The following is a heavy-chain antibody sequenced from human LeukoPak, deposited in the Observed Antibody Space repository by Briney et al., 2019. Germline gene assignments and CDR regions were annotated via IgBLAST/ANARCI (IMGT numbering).Heavy chain of an antibody. V-gene: IGHV3-23*01. Sequence: GGSLRLSCAASGFTFSTYAMTTVRQAPGQGLEWVSAISGSGGSTYYADSVNGRFTISRDNSQNTLYLQMNSLRAEDTAVYYCAKRIYDFWSGYYRRAENHFDYWGQGTLVTVSS. CDR3: AKRIYDFWSGYYRRAENHFDY. CDR1: GFTFSTYA. CDR2: ISGSGGST. D-gene: IGHD3-3*01. J-gene: IGHJ4*02.